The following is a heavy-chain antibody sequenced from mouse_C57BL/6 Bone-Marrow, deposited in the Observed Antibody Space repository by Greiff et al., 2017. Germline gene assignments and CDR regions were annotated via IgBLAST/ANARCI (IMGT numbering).Heavy chain of an antibody. CDR1: GFTFSSYA. J-gene: IGHJ4*01. V-gene: IGHV5-9-1*02. D-gene: IGHD2-12*01. CDR2: ISSGGDYI. Sequence: EVKLVESGEGLVKPGGSLKLSCAASGFTFSSYAMSWVRQTPEKRLEWVAYISSGGDYIYYADTVKGRFTISRDNARNTLYLQMSSLKSEDTAMYYCTRALYYSPYYYAMDYWGQGTSVTVSS. CDR3: TRALYYSPYYYAMDY.